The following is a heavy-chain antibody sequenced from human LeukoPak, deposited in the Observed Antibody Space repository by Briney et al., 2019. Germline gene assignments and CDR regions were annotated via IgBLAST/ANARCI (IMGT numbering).Heavy chain of an antibody. CDR2: IYHSEST. CDR1: GYSISSGYY. CDR3: ARAQVLLWFGELITSPIDY. V-gene: IGHV4-38-2*01. D-gene: IGHD3-10*01. Sequence: SETLSLTCAVSGYSISSGYYWGWIRQPPGKGLEWIGSIYHSESTYYNPSLKSRVTISVDTSKNQFSLKLSSVTAADTAVYYCARAQVLLWFGELITSPIDYWGQGTLVTVSS. J-gene: IGHJ4*02.